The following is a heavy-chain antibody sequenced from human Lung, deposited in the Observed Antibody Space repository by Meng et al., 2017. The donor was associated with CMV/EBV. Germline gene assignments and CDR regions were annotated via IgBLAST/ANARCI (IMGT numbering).Heavy chain of an antibody. CDR3: ASKPDYYGSGSYYYYGMDV. D-gene: IGHD3-10*01. CDR2: IYYSGST. Sequence: SETXSLTCTVSGGSISSGGYYWSWIRQHPGKGLEWIGYIYYSGSTYYNPSLKSRVTISVDTSKNQFSLKLSSVTAADTAVYYCASKPDYYGSGSYYYYGMDVWXQGTTVTVSS. J-gene: IGHJ6*02. V-gene: IGHV4-31*03. CDR1: GGSISSGGYY.